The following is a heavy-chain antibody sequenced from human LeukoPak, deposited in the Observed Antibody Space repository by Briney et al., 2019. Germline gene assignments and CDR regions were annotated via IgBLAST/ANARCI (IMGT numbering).Heavy chain of an antibody. CDR3: ARVTISPRRYSYLNTPAFDI. J-gene: IGHJ3*02. Sequence: GASVNVSCEASGYTFTSYGISWVRQAPGQGLEWMGWISAYNGNTNYAQKLQGRVTMTTDTSTSTAYMELRSMRSDDTAVYYCARVTISPRRYSYLNTPAFDIWGQGTKVTVSS. CDR2: ISAYNGNT. D-gene: IGHD5-18*01. CDR1: GYTFTSYG. V-gene: IGHV1-18*01.